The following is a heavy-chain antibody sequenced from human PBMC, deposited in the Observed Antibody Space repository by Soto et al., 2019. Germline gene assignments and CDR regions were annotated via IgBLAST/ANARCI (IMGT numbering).Heavy chain of an antibody. D-gene: IGHD1-1*01. J-gene: IGHJ6*02. V-gene: IGHV3-30*03. CDR3: ARSRGTTYYYYYGMDV. CDR2: ISYDGSNK. Sequence: GGSLRLSCAASGFTFSSYGMHWVRQAPGKGLEWVAVISYDGSNKYYADSVKGRFTISRDNSKNTLYLQMNSLRAEDTAVYYCARSRGTTYYYYYGMDVWGQGTTVTAP. CDR1: GFTFSSYG.